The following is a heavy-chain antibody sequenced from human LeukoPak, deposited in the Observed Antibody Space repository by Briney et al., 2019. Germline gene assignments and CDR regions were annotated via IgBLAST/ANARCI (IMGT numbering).Heavy chain of an antibody. D-gene: IGHD6-19*01. Sequence: GGSLRLSCAASGFTLSKYWMLWVRQAPGKGLESVSRINTDGTVTTYADSVKGRFAVSRDNADNTMFLQMNSVRDEDTAVYYCATKQWLAPPPDSWGQGTPVTVSS. CDR3: ATKQWLAPPPDS. CDR1: GFTLSKYW. CDR2: INTDGTVT. V-gene: IGHV3-74*01. J-gene: IGHJ4*02.